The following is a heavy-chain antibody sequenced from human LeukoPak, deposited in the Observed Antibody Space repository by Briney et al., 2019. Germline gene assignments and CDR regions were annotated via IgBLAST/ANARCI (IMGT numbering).Heavy chain of an antibody. D-gene: IGHD6-13*01. CDR3: ARYSSSWYYYYGMDV. Sequence: GGSLRLSCAASGFTFSSYSMNWVRQAPGRGLEWVSSISSSSSYIYYADSVKGRFTISRDNAKNSLYLQMNSLRAEDTAVYYCARYSSSWYYYYGMDVWGQGTTVTVSS. J-gene: IGHJ6*02. V-gene: IGHV3-21*01. CDR1: GFTFSSYS. CDR2: ISSSSSYI.